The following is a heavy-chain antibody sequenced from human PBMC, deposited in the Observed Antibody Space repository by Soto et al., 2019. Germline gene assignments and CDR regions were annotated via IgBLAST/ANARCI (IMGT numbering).Heavy chain of an antibody. D-gene: IGHD2-21*01. CDR1: GGSFSGYY. CDR3: ARQGLIGFDP. Sequence: SETLSLTCAVYGGSFSGYYWSWIRQPPGKGLEWIGEINHSGSTNYNPSLKSRVTISVDTSKNQFSLKMSSVTAADTAVYYCARQGLIGFDPWGQGTLVTVSS. J-gene: IGHJ5*02. CDR2: INHSGST. V-gene: IGHV4-34*01.